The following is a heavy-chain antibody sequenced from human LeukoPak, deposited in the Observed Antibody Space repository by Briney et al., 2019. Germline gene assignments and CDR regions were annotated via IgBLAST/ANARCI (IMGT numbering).Heavy chain of an antibody. J-gene: IGHJ6*03. CDR3: TSSDIVVVVAATRFFSDYYYYMDV. D-gene: IGHD2-15*01. Sequence: ASVKVSCKASGYTFTGYYMHWVRQAPGQGLEWMGWINPNSGGTNYAQKFQGRVTITADKSTSTAYMELSSLRSEDTAVYYCTSSDIVVVVAATRFFSDYYYYMDVWGKGTTVTVSS. CDR2: INPNSGGT. V-gene: IGHV1-2*02. CDR1: GYTFTGYY.